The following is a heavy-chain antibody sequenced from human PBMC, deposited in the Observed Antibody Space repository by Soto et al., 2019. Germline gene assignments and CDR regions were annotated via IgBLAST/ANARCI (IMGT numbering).Heavy chain of an antibody. CDR1: GFSLSTSGVG. Sequence: QITLKESGPTLVKPTQTLTLTCTFSGFSLSTSGVGVGWIRQPPGKALEWLALIYWDDDKRYSPSLKSRLTITKDTPRSQVVLTMTNMDPVDTATYYCALTYYGSGSYYNVRWFDPWGQGTLVTVSS. CDR3: ALTYYGSGSYYNVRWFDP. V-gene: IGHV2-5*02. D-gene: IGHD3-10*01. CDR2: IYWDDDK. J-gene: IGHJ5*02.